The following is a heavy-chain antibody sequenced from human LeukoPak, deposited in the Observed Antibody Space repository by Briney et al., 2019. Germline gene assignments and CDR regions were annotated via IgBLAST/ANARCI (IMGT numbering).Heavy chain of an antibody. J-gene: IGHJ4*02. CDR1: GFTFSSYV. Sequence: GGSLRLSCAASGFTFSSYVMSWIRQAPGKGLEWVSYINHNGETIYYADSVKGRFTISRDNAKNLLYMKMNSLRDEDTAVYYCARDTDWAFDYWGQGTLVTVSS. V-gene: IGHV3-48*02. CDR2: INHNGETI. D-gene: IGHD3-9*01. CDR3: ARDTDWAFDY.